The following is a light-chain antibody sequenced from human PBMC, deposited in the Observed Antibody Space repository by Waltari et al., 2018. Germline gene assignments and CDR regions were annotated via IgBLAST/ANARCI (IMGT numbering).Light chain of an antibody. Sequence: QSVLPQPPSASGTPGQGVTISCSGRSSNTGRNSVNWYQQLPGTAPKLLIFSDNQRPSGVPDRFSGSKSGNSASLAISGLQSDDEAHYYCAAWDDSLNSVLFGGGTKLTVL. CDR2: SDN. CDR1: SSNTGRNS. V-gene: IGLV1-44*01. CDR3: AAWDDSLNSVL. J-gene: IGLJ2*01.